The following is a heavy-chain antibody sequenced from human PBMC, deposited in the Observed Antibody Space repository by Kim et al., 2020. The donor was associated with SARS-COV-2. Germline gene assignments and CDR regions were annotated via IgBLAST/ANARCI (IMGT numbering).Heavy chain of an antibody. CDR3: ARARHRTPGGYYNYYGLDV. V-gene: IGHV3-72*01. Sequence: GGSLRLSCAASGFTFSDHYMDWVRQAPGKGLEWVGRTRDRANSYTTEYAASVKGRFTISRDDSENSLYLQMNSLKTEDTAVYYCARARHRTPGGYYNYYGLDVWGQGTTVTVSS. CDR1: GFTFSDHY. D-gene: IGHD3-16*01. J-gene: IGHJ6*02. CDR2: TRDRANSYTT.